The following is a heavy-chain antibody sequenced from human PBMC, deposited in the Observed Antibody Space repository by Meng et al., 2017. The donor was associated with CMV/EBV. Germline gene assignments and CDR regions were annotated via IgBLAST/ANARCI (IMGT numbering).Heavy chain of an antibody. CDR3: AKDEHSSTSGYYYGMDV. Sequence: GGSLRLSCAASGFTFSSYGMHWVRQAPGKGLEWVAFIRYDGSNEYYADSVKGRFTISRDNSKNTLYLQMNSLRAEDTAVYYCAKDEHSSTSGYYYGMDVWGQGTTVTVSS. D-gene: IGHD6-6*01. CDR2: IRYDGSNE. J-gene: IGHJ6*02. V-gene: IGHV3-30*02. CDR1: GFTFSSYG.